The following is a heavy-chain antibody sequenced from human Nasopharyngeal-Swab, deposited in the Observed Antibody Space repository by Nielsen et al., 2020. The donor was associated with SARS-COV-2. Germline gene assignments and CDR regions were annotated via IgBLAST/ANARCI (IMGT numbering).Heavy chain of an antibody. D-gene: IGHD3-3*01. Sequence: GGSLRLSCAASGFTFSSYGMHWVRQAPGKGLEWVAIIWYDGSNKYYADSVKGRFTISRDNSKNTLYPQMNSLRAEDTAVYYCARGPYDFWSGYPHYFDYWGQGTLVTVSS. J-gene: IGHJ4*02. CDR2: IWYDGSNK. CDR1: GFTFSSYG. CDR3: ARGPYDFWSGYPHYFDY. V-gene: IGHV3-33*01.